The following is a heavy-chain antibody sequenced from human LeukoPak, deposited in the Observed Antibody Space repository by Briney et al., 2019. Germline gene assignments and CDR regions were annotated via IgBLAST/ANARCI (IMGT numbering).Heavy chain of an antibody. V-gene: IGHV3-74*01. Sequence: AGSLTLSCAASGFTFSSYWMHWVRQAPGKGLMWVSRINSDGSITNYADSVKGRFTISRDNAKNTLYLQMNSLRAEDTAVYYCARVRATFSPHFDNWGQGTLVTVSS. CDR1: GFTFSSYW. CDR2: INSDGSIT. D-gene: IGHD5-12*01. CDR3: ARVRATFSPHFDN. J-gene: IGHJ4*02.